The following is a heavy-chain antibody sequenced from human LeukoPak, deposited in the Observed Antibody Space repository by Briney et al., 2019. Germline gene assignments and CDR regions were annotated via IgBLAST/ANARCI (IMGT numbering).Heavy chain of an antibody. Sequence: PGGSLRLSCAASGFTFSSYWMCWVRQAPGRGLEWVANIKQDGSEKYYVDSVKGRFTISRDNAKNSLYMQMNSLRAEDTAVYYCGRSAAAGFFDYWGQGTLVTVSS. CDR3: GRSAAAGFFDY. V-gene: IGHV3-7*03. D-gene: IGHD6-13*01. CDR2: IKQDGSEK. CDR1: GFTFSSYW. J-gene: IGHJ4*02.